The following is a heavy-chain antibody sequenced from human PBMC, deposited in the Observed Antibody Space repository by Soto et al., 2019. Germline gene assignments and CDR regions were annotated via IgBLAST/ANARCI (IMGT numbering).Heavy chain of an antibody. V-gene: IGHV4-30-2*01. D-gene: IGHD1-26*01. CDR3: ATAEIGRGVNRIYGMDV. Sequence: PSETLSLTCAVSGGSISSGGYSWSWIRQPPGKGLEWIGYIYHSGSTYYNPSLKSRVTISVDRSKNQFSLKLSSVTAADTAVYYCATAEIGRGVNRIYGMDVWGQGTTVTVSS. CDR1: GGSISSGGYS. CDR2: IYHSGST. J-gene: IGHJ6*02.